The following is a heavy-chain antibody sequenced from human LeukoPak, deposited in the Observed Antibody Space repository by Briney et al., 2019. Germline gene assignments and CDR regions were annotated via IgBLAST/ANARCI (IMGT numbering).Heavy chain of an antibody. CDR3: ASRVYGLGSFNY. Sequence: SETLSLTCTVSGDSISSTSYYWDWIRQPPGKGLEWIGSIYNSGTTYYNPSLKSRVTISVDTSKTPFSLKVSSVPAADTAVYYCASRVYGLGSFNYWGQGTLVTVSS. CDR1: GDSISSTSYY. D-gene: IGHD3-10*01. J-gene: IGHJ4*01. V-gene: IGHV4-39*01. CDR2: IYNSGTT.